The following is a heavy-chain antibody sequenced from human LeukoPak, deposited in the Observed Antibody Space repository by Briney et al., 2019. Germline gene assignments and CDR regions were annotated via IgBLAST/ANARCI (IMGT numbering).Heavy chain of an antibody. Sequence: QPGGSLRLSCTASRFTFSRFWVGWVRQAPGKGLEWVATVKPDGSDKYYVGSVKDRFTISRDNAKNSVYLQMNSLRAEDTAVYYCARDSSILAPAYYLDYWGQGALVTVSS. J-gene: IGHJ4*02. CDR1: RFTFSRFW. CDR2: VKPDGSDK. CDR3: ARDSSILAPAYYLDY. V-gene: IGHV3-7*01. D-gene: IGHD3-16*01.